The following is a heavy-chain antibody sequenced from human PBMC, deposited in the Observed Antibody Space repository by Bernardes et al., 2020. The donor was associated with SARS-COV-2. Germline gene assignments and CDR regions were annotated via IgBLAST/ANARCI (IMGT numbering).Heavy chain of an antibody. CDR3: ATVGPFGAWAFDV. Sequence: GGSLRLSCEASGLTFSNYELNWVRQAPGQGLEWVSNLNSVGSAKYYADSVKGRFTISRDNAKNSLFLEMNSLRAEDTAVYYCATVGPFGAWAFDVWGQGTMVTVSP. J-gene: IGHJ3*01. D-gene: IGHD3-3*01. CDR2: LNSVGSAK. V-gene: IGHV3-48*03. CDR1: GLTFSNYE.